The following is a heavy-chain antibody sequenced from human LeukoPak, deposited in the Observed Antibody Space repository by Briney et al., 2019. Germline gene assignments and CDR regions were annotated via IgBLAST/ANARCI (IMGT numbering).Heavy chain of an antibody. CDR3: ARDPNRLADYGGDYFDH. CDR2: ISHDGSHK. V-gene: IGHV3-30*04. D-gene: IGHD4-23*01. J-gene: IGHJ4*02. Sequence: GGSLRPSCVGSGFTFSSFSMHWVRQAPGNGLEWVAVISHDGSHKYYADSVKGRFTISRDNSKNTLSLQMNTLRPEDTGLFYCARDPNRLADYGGDYFDHWGQGTLVTVSS. CDR1: GFTFSSFS.